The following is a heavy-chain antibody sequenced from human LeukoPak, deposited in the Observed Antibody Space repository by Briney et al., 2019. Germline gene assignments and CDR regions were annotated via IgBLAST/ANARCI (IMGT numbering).Heavy chain of an antibody. J-gene: IGHJ6*02. CDR1: GFIFSTYA. Sequence: PGGSLRLSCAASGFIFSTYAMHWVRQAPGKGLEWVAIIWYDGRDKYYADSVRGRFAISRDNSKNTLYLQMNSLRAEDTAVYYCGRVGCTGGNCKPYAYYATDVWGQGTTVTVPS. CDR3: GRVGCTGGNCKPYAYYATDV. CDR2: IWYDGRDK. V-gene: IGHV3-33*08. D-gene: IGHD2-15*01.